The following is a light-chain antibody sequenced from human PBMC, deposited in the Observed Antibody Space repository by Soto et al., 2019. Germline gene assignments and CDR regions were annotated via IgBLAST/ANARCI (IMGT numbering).Light chain of an antibody. CDR3: QQTNSFPRT. V-gene: IGKV1-12*01. CDR2: GAS. J-gene: IGKJ2*01. CDR1: QFIHTW. Sequence: DILMTQSPSSVSASVGDKVIITCRASQFIHTWLAWYQQRSGEGPKLLISGASTLESGVPSRFSGSGSGTDFTLTIAGLQPEDFETYYCQQTNSFPRTFGQGTKVDIK.